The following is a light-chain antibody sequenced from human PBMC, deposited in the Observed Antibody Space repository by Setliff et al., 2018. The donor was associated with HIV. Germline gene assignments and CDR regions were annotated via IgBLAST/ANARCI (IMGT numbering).Light chain of an antibody. Sequence: QSALTQPRSVSGSPGQSVTISCTGTSSDVGAYNYVSWYQHHPGKAPKLMIYEVSNRPSGVSNRLSGSKSGSTASLTISGLQAEDEGDYYCCSYTSSDTVVFGTGTKVTVL. CDR2: EVS. J-gene: IGLJ1*01. CDR3: CSYTSSDTVV. V-gene: IGLV2-11*01. CDR1: SSDVGAYNY.